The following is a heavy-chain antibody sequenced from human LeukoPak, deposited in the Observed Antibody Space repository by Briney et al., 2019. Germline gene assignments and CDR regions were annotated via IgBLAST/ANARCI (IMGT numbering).Heavy chain of an antibody. CDR3: SRESGAFCPFGY. V-gene: IGHV4-39*06. Sequence: SETLSLTCTVSGGSISRSENYWGWIRQSPGKGLEWIGSIYYTGTTYYNPSLKSRVTVSVDTSKNQFPLKLTSVTAADTAIYYCSRESGAFCPFGYWGQGTLVIVPP. CDR1: GGSISRSENY. D-gene: IGHD1-26*01. CDR2: IYYTGTT. J-gene: IGHJ4*02.